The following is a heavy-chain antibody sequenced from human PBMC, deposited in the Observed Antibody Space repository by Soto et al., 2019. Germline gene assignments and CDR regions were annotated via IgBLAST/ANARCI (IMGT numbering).Heavy chain of an antibody. V-gene: IGHV4-59*08. D-gene: IGHD6-25*01. J-gene: IGHJ4*02. CDR1: GGSISSYY. CDR3: ARLYGFSGFDY. CDR2: IYYSGST. Sequence: QVQLQESGPGLVKPSETLSLTCTVSGGSISSYYWSWIRQPPGKGLEWIGYIYYSGSTNYNPSLKRRVTISVDTSKNQSSLKLSSVTAADTAVYYCARLYGFSGFDYWGQGTLVTVSS.